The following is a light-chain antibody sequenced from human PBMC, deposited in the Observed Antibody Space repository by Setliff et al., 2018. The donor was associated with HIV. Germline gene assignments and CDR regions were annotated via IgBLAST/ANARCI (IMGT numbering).Light chain of an antibody. CDR1: SSDIGAYDF. Sequence: QSVLTQPRSVSGSPGQSVTISCTGTSSDIGAYDFVSWYQQRPGKAPRFIIYYVSERPSGVPDRFSGSKSGNTASLTISGLKSEDEADYYCCSSAGSFTWVFGGGTKVTVL. V-gene: IGLV2-11*01. J-gene: IGLJ2*01. CDR3: CSSAGSFTWV. CDR2: YVS.